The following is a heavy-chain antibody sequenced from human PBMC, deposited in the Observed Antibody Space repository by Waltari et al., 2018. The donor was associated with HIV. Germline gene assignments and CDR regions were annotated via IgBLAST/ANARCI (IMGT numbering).Heavy chain of an antibody. CDR1: KFNFSNYW. J-gene: IGHJ4*02. V-gene: IGHV3-74*01. CDR3: TRAVFWSGFFRDYFFDY. Sequence: EVELVDSGGGLVQLGGSLRLSCVASKFNFSNYWIYWVRQLPGKGLVWVSRVNGDASSTDYADSVRGRFTISRDNAKNTVYLQMNSLRAEDTALYYCTRAVFWSGFFRDYFFDYWGQGTPVTVSS. CDR2: VNGDASST. D-gene: IGHD3-3*01.